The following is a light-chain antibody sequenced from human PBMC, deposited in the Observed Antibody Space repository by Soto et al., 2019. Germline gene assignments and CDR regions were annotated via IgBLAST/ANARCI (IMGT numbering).Light chain of an antibody. V-gene: IGKV3-20*01. J-gene: IGKJ3*01. CDR3: QQYGRSPFT. CDR2: GAS. CDR1: QSVSSSY. Sequence: IVLTQSPATLSLSPGERATLSCMASQSVSSSYLAWYQQKPGQAPRLLIYGASSRATGIPDRFSGSGSGTDFTLTISRLEPEDFAVYYCQQYGRSPFTFGPGTKVDIK.